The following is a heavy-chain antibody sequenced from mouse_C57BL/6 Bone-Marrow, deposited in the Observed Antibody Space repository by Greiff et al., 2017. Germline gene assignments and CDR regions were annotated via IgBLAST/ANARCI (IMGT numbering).Heavy chain of an antibody. CDR1: GYTFTSYG. V-gene: IGHV1-81*01. CDR3: VYYGNFLAY. D-gene: IGHD2-1*01. CDR2: IYPRSGNT. Sequence: QVQLKESGAELARPGASVKLSCKASGYTFTSYGISWVKQRPGQGLEWIGEIYPRSGNTYYNEKFKGKATLTADKSSSTAYMELRSLTSEDSAVYFCVYYGNFLAYWGQGTLVTVSA. J-gene: IGHJ3*01.